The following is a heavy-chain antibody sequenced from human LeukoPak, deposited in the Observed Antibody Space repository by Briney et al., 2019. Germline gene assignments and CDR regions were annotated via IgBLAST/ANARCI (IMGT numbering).Heavy chain of an antibody. D-gene: IGHD6-13*01. CDR3: ARGYSRWSTPTSSYYYRMDV. J-gene: IGHJ6*02. CDR1: GDTLNNYS. Sequence: ASVKVSCKASGDTLNNYSITWVRQAPGQGLERLGGIIPIFSTANYAQKFQGRVTITADESTNTAYMELSSLTSDDTAVYYCARGYSRWSTPTSSYYYRMDVWGQGTTVAVSS. CDR2: IIPIFSTA. V-gene: IGHV1-69*01.